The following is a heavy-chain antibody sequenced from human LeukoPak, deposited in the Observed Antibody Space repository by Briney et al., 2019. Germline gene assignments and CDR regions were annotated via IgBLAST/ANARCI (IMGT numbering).Heavy chain of an antibody. CDR1: GFTVSSNY. J-gene: IGHJ4*02. Sequence: GGSLRLSCAASGFTVSSNYMSWVCQAPGKGLEWVSVIYSGGSTYYADSVKGRFTISRDNSKNTLYLQMNSLRAEDTAVYYCAKDKNHGDYVDDYWGQGTLVTVSS. V-gene: IGHV3-66*01. D-gene: IGHD4-17*01. CDR3: AKDKNHGDYVDDY. CDR2: IYSGGST.